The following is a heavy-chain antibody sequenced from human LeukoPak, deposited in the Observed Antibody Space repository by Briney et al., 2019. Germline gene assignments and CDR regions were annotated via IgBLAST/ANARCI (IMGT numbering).Heavy chain of an antibody. D-gene: IGHD2-15*01. Sequence: GSLSLSCAASGFPLISYAMSWVRQAPGKGLEGVSAINDTGNTYHADSVEGGFTISRDSSKNTLFLQMNRLRPEDAAVYYCAKAPVTTCRGAFCYPFDYWGLGTPVTVSS. CDR1: GFPLISYA. CDR3: AKAPVTTCRGAFCYPFDY. J-gene: IGHJ4*02. V-gene: IGHV3-23*01. CDR2: INDTGNT.